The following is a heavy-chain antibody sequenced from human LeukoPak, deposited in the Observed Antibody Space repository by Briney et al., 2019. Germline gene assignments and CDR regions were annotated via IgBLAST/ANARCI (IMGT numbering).Heavy chain of an antibody. D-gene: IGHD3-22*01. J-gene: IGHJ4*02. CDR2: IYHSGST. V-gene: IGHV4-38-2*02. CDR3: ARTGDYDSSGYLDY. CDR1: GYSISSGYY. Sequence: SETLSLTCTVSGYSISSGYYWGWIRQPPGKGLEWIGSIYHSGSTYYNPSLKSRVTISVDTSKNQFSLKLSSVTAADTAVYYCARTGDYDSSGYLDYWGQGTLVTVSS.